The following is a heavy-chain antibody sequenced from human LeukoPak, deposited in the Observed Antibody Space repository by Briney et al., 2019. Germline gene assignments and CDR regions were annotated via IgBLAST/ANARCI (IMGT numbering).Heavy chain of an antibody. V-gene: IGHV4-31*03. CDR2: ISYSGST. Sequence: SQTLSLTCSVSGDSMSSGDYYWNWIRQHPDKGLEWIGYISYSGSTFYHPSLDRRLSISLDTSKNQFYLKLRSVTAADTAIYYCARDGVGSGLFDYWGQGTRVTVSS. J-gene: IGHJ4*02. CDR3: ARDGVGSGLFDY. CDR1: GDSMSSGDYY. D-gene: IGHD2-15*01.